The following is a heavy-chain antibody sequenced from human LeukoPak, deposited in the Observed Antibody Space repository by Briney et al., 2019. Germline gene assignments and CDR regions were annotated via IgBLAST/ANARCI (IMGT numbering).Heavy chain of an antibody. CDR2: VYYNGRT. J-gene: IGHJ4*02. CDR3: ARGKSTWPYYFDY. Sequence: SETLSLTCTVSDDSINGYYWTWIRQPPGKGLEWIGYVYYNGRTNYNPSLKSRVTISLDTSKSQFSLQLTSVTAADTAIYYCARGKSTWPYYFDYWGQGTLVTVSS. CDR1: DDSINGYY. V-gene: IGHV4-59*01.